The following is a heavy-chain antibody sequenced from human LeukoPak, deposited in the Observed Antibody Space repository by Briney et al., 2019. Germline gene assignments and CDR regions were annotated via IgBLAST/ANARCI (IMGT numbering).Heavy chain of an antibody. D-gene: IGHD3-22*01. V-gene: IGHV4-31*03. J-gene: IGHJ1*01. CDR3: AHTHARDYYDSSGYYELAEYFQH. CDR2: IYYSGST. CDR1: GGSISSGGYY. Sequence: SQTLSLTCTVSGGSISSGGYYWSWIRQHPGKGLEWIGYIYYSGSTYYNPSLKSRVTISVDTSKNQFSLKLSSVTAADTAVYYCAHTHARDYYDSSGYYELAEYFQHWGQGTLVTVSS.